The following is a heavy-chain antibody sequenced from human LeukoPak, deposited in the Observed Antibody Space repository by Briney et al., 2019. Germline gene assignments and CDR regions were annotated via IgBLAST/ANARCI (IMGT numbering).Heavy chain of an antibody. V-gene: IGHV3-30*03. J-gene: IGHJ4*02. CDR3: AEGHWNFFDY. D-gene: IGHD1-1*01. CDR1: GFTFSTYG. CDR2: ISNDGNTK. Sequence: GGSLRLSCAASGFTFSTYGMHWVRQTPGKGLEWVAVISNDGNTKYYADFVRGRFTISRDNSKNTLYLQMNSLRAEDTAIYYCAEGHWNFFDYWGQGTLVTVSS.